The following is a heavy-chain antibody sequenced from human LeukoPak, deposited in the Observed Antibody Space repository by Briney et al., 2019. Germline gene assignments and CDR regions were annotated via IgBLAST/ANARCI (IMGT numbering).Heavy chain of an antibody. V-gene: IGHV4-59*01. CDR1: GGSISSYY. J-gene: IGHJ6*04. D-gene: IGHD6-19*01. CDR2: IYYSGST. Sequence: SETLSLTCTVSGGSISSYYWSWIRQPPGKGLEWIGYIYYSGSTNYNPSLKSRVTISVDTSKNQFSLKLSSVTAADTAVYYCARDLRSSGWYSYYYGMDVWGKGTTVTVSS. CDR3: ARDLRSSGWYSYYYGMDV.